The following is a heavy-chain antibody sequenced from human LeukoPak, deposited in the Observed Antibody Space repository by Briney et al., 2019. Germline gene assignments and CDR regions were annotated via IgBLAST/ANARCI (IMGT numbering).Heavy chain of an antibody. Sequence: GEFLKISCKGSGYSFTSYWIGWVRQMPGKGLEWMGVIYPDDSDTRYGPSFQGQVTISADKSISTAYLQWSSLEASDTAMYYCARHRRCSGGSCYSYDAFDIWGQGTMVTVSS. D-gene: IGHD2-15*01. CDR3: ARHRRCSGGSCYSYDAFDI. CDR2: IYPDDSDT. CDR1: GYSFTSYW. J-gene: IGHJ3*02. V-gene: IGHV5-51*01.